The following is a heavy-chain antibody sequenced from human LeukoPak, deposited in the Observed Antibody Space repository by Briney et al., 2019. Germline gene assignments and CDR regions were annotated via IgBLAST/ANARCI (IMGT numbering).Heavy chain of an antibody. Sequence: GRSLRLSCPASGFSFEAYGMYWVRQAPGKGLEWVSGITWNSDDMAYADSVKGRFTISRDNAKNCLYLQMNSLTVEETALYYCTRVTSWRTGFDYWGQGTLVTVSS. J-gene: IGHJ4*02. CDR2: ITWNSDDM. CDR3: TRVTSWRTGFDY. V-gene: IGHV3-9*01. CDR1: GFSFEAYG. D-gene: IGHD1-1*01.